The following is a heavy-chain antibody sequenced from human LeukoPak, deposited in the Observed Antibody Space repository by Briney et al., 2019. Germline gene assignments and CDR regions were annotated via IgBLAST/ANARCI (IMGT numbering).Heavy chain of an antibody. J-gene: IGHJ3*02. CDR3: ARVEIAVDAFDT. D-gene: IGHD6-19*01. V-gene: IGHV4-61*01. CDR1: GVSVSSGSYY. CDR2: IYYSGNT. Sequence: SETLSLTCTVSGVSVSSGSYYWSWIRQPPGKGLEWIGYIYYSGNTNYNPSLKSRVTISVDTSKNQFSLKLSSVTAADTAVYYCARVEIAVDAFDTWGQGTMVTVSS.